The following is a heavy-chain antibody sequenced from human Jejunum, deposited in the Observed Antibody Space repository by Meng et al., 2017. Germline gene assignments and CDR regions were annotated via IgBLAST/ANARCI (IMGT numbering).Heavy chain of an antibody. J-gene: IGHJ4*02. D-gene: IGHD5-12*01. CDR2: ISTAGNYI. V-gene: IGHV3-21*01. CDR1: GFTFSDYT. CDR3: VRNSGWFDF. Sequence: EVQLVESGGGVVRPCGSLRLSCAASGFTFSDYTMAWVRQAPGKGLDWVSSISTAGNYIYYADSLKGRSTISRDNAKNSLYLEMNTLTAEDTAVYYCVRNSGWFDFWGQGALVTVSS.